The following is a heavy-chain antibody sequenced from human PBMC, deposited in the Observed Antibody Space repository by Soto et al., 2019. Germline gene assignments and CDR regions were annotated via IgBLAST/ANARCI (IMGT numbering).Heavy chain of an antibody. Sequence: SVKVSCKASVYTFYSHSLGWVRQAPGQRLAGVGRSSRGTGNANYAQEFEGRVTITADESKRTAYMELSRLGSDDTAVYYCAREGLVLVPTTVNSDYYYYAMDVWGQGTTVTVSS. J-gene: IGHJ6*02. D-gene: IGHD2-2*01. CDR2: SSRGTGNA. CDR1: VYTFYSHS. V-gene: IGHV1-69*13. CDR3: AREGLVLVPTTVNSDYYYYAMDV.